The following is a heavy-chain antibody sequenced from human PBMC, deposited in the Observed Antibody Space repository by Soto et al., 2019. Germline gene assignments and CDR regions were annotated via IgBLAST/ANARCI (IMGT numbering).Heavy chain of an antibody. CDR1: GGSISSSSYY. Sequence: SETLSLTCTVSGGSISSSSYYWGWIRQPPGKGLEWIGSIYYSGSTYYNPSLKSRVTISVDTSKNQFSLKLSSVTAADTAVYYCASNYYGSGSPPFYWGQGTLVTVSS. CDR3: ASNYYGSGSPPFY. D-gene: IGHD3-10*01. V-gene: IGHV4-39*01. J-gene: IGHJ4*02. CDR2: IYYSGST.